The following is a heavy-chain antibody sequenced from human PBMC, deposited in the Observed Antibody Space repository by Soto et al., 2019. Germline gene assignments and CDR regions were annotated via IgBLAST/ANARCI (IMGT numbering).Heavy chain of an antibody. J-gene: IGHJ1*01. CDR2: IYYSGST. Sequence: QLQLQESGPGLVKPSETLSLTCTVSGGSISSSSYYWGWIRQPPGKGLEWIGSIYYSGSTYYNPSLKSRVTISVDTSKNQFSLKLSSVTAADTAVYYCATTYYDILTGYLEYFQHWGQGTLVTVSS. V-gene: IGHV4-39*01. CDR3: ATTYYDILTGYLEYFQH. CDR1: GGSISSSSYY. D-gene: IGHD3-9*01.